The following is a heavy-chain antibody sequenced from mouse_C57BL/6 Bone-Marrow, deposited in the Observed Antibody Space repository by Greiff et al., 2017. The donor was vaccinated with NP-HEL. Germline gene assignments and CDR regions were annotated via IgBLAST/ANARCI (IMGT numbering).Heavy chain of an antibody. CDR3: ARQDTTVVPDY. CDR2: ISSGGSYT. V-gene: IGHV5-6*01. CDR1: GFTLSSYG. Sequence: EVNVVESGGDLVKPGGSLKLSCAASGFTLSSYGVSWVRQTPDKRLEWVATISSGGSYTYYPDSVKGRFTSSRDNAKNTLYLQMSSLKSEDTAMYYCARQDTTVVPDYWGQGTTLTVSS. J-gene: IGHJ2*01. D-gene: IGHD1-1*01.